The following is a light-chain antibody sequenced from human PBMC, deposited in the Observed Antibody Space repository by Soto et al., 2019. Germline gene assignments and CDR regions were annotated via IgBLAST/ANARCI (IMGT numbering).Light chain of an antibody. CDR3: QQSYSSPPT. Sequence: DIQMTQSPSSLSASVEDRVIITCRASQSISNHLNWYQQEPGKAPKLLIFAASSLQSGVPSRFSGSRSGPDFTLTISSLQPEDFATYYCQQSYSSPPTFGQGPKV. J-gene: IGKJ1*01. CDR1: QSISNH. V-gene: IGKV1-39*01. CDR2: AAS.